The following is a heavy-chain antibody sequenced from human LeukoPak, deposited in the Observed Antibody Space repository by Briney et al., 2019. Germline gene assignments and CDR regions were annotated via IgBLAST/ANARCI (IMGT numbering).Heavy chain of an antibody. CDR3: ARNFHRAWFGF. CDR2: IYPGGSNG. J-gene: IGHJ4*02. V-gene: IGHV5-51*01. D-gene: IGHD3-3*01. CDR1: GFDFTAYG. Sequence: GESLKISCKCSGFDFTAYGIAWVRQMPGKGLEWMGNIYPGGSNGRYSPSFQGQVTMSADKSITTVYLQWSSLKASDTAMYYCARNFHRAWFGFWGQGSLVTVSS.